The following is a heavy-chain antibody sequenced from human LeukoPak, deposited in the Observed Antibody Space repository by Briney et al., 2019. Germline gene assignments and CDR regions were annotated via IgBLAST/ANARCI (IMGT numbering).Heavy chain of an antibody. J-gene: IGHJ4*02. D-gene: IGHD2-2*01. V-gene: IGHV3-23*01. CDR1: GFTFSSYA. CDR2: ISASGGST. Sequence: GSXRLSCXASGFTFSSYAMSWVRQAPGKGLDWVXAISASGGSTYYADSVTGRFTISRDNSKNTLYLQMNSLRAEDTAVYYCAKAYCSSTNCYSDYWGQGTLVTVSS. CDR3: AKAYCSSTNCYSDY.